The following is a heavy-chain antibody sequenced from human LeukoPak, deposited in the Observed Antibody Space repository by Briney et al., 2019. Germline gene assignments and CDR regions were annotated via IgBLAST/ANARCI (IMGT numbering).Heavy chain of an antibody. Sequence: GGSLRLSCAASGFTFSSYEMNWVRQAPGKGLEWVSYISSSGSTIYYADSVKGRFTISRDNSKNTLYLQMNSLRAEDTAVYYCARARYTRYSSGWRYYYYYMDVWGKGTTVTVSS. J-gene: IGHJ6*03. CDR1: GFTFSSYE. CDR2: ISSSGSTI. CDR3: ARARYTRYSSGWRYYYYYMDV. V-gene: IGHV3-48*03. D-gene: IGHD6-19*01.